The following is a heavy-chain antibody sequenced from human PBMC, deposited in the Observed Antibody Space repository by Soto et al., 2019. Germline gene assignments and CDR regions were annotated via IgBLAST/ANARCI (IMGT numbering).Heavy chain of an antibody. J-gene: IGHJ5*02. CDR3: AREGDYRTWFEP. Sequence: PSETLSLTCTVSGESIATGAFYWSWIRLQSGKGPEWIGSIFYAGDTYYNPSLKSRVEISLDGSQNQFSLNLRSVTAADTAAYYCAREGDYRTWFEPWGPGTLVTVSS. V-gene: IGHV4-31*03. D-gene: IGHD4-17*01. CDR1: GESIATGAFY. CDR2: IFYAGDT.